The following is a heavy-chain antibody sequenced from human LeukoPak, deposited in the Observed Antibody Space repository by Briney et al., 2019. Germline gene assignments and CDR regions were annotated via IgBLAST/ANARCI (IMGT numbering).Heavy chain of an antibody. J-gene: IGHJ4*02. V-gene: IGHV4-34*01. CDR1: GGFFSGYY. Sequence: SETLSLTCAVYGGFFSGYYWRWIRQRPGKGLEWIGELNHSGSTNYNPSLKSRVTISVDTSKNQFSLKLSSVTAADTAVYYCARGIYYDSSGYYGSAYRFDYWGQGTLVTVSS. CDR2: LNHSGST. CDR3: ARGIYYDSSGYYGSAYRFDY. D-gene: IGHD3-22*01.